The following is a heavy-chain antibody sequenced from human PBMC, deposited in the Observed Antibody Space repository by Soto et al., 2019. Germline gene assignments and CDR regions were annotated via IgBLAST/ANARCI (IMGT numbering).Heavy chain of an antibody. D-gene: IGHD4-17*01. Sequence: QVQLQESGPGLVKPSQTLSLTCTVSGGSISSGGYYWSWIRQHPGKGLEWIGYIYYSGSTYYNPSLKSRVTISVDTSKNQFSLKLSSVTAADTAVYYCARDTVIPGDYTNNYYYYGMDVWGQGTTVTVSS. J-gene: IGHJ6*02. CDR2: IYYSGST. CDR3: ARDTVIPGDYTNNYYYYGMDV. V-gene: IGHV4-31*03. CDR1: GGSISSGGYY.